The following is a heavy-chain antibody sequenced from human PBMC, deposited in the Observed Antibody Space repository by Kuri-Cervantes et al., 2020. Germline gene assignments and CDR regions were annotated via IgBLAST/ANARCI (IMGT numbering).Heavy chain of an antibody. Sequence: ESLKISCAVYGGSFSGYYWSWIRQPPGKGLEWIGEINHSGSTNYNPSLKSRVTISVDTSKNQFSLKLSSVTAADTAVYYCARQLGSDNPAEYFQHWGQGTLVTVSS. CDR3: ARQLGSDNPAEYFQH. CDR2: INHSGST. V-gene: IGHV4-34*01. D-gene: IGHD3-10*01. CDR1: GGSFSGYY. J-gene: IGHJ1*01.